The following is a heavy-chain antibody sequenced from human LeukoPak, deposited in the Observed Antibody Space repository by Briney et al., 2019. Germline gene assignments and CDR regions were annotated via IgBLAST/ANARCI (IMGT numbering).Heavy chain of an antibody. CDR1: GYTSTSFG. D-gene: IGHD6-19*01. CDR3: ARDLGSQNCFDP. V-gene: IGHV1-18*01. J-gene: IGHJ5*02. Sequence: ASVIHSCKASGYTSTSFGITWVRQAPGQGLEWMGWISIYKGNTNYAQNLQGRVTMTSDTSTSTAYMELRSLRSDDTAIYYCARDLGSQNCFDPWGQGALVIVSS. CDR2: ISIYKGNT.